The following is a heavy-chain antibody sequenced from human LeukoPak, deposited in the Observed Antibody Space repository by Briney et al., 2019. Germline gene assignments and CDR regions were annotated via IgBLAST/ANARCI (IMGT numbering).Heavy chain of an antibody. CDR2: ISGSGGST. Sequence: PGGSLRLSCAASGFTFCNFAMSWVRQAPGKGPEWVSAISGSGGSTYGADSVKGRFTISRDNSKNTLYLQMNSLRAEDTALYYCAKAYSYGSGSFYKTFDYWGQGTLVTVSS. V-gene: IGHV3-23*01. J-gene: IGHJ4*02. D-gene: IGHD3-10*01. CDR1: GFTFCNFA. CDR3: AKAYSYGSGSFYKTFDY.